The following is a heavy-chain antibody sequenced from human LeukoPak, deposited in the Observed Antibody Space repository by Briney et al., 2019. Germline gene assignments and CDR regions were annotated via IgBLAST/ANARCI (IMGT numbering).Heavy chain of an antibody. CDR2: ISSSSSYI. V-gene: IGHV3-21*01. Sequence: GGSLRLSCAASGFTFSSYSMNWVRQAPGKGLEWVSSISSSSSYIYYADSVKGRFTISRDNAKNSLYLQMNSLRAEDTAVYYCAKALSTLGNYYYGMDGCFHASTVTV. D-gene: IGHD1-26*01. J-gene: IGHJ6*02. CDR1: GFTFSSYS. CDR3: AKALSTLGNYYYGMDG.